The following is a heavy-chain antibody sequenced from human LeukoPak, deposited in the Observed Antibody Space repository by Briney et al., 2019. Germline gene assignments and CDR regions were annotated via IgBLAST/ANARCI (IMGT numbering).Heavy chain of an antibody. V-gene: IGHV1-46*01. CDR2: INPSGGST. CDR3: ARGGVVVADDYYFDY. CDR1: GYTFTSYY. D-gene: IGHD2-15*01. J-gene: IGHJ4*02. Sequence: ASVKVSCKASGYTFTSYYMHWVRQAPGQGLEWMGIINPSGGSTSYAQKFQGRVTMTRDMSTSTVYMELSSLRSEDTAVYYCARGGVVVADDYYFDYWGQGTLVTVSS.